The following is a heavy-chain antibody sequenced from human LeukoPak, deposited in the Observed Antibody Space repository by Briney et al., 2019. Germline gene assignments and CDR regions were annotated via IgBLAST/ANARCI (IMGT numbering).Heavy chain of an antibody. CDR1: GFTFSDYY. V-gene: IGHV3-11*04. D-gene: IGHD6-19*01. CDR3: ASEQSSGWRRNAFDI. Sequence: GGSLRLSCAASGFTFSDYYMSWIRQAPGKGLEGVSYISSSGSTIYYADSVKGRFTISRDNAKNSLYLQMNSLRAEDTAVYYCASEQSSGWRRNAFDIWGQGPMVTVSS. CDR2: ISSSGSTI. J-gene: IGHJ3*02.